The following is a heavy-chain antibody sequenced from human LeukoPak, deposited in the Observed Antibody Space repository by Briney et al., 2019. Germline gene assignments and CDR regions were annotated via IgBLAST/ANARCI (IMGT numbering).Heavy chain of an antibody. CDR3: ARVVYSNEFDY. D-gene: IGHD4-11*01. V-gene: IGHV3-33*01. Sequence: GGSLRLSCAASGFTFSSYGMHRVRQAPGKGLEWVAVIWYDGSNKYYADSVKGRFTISRDNSKNTLYLQMNSLRAEDTAVYYCARVVYSNEFDYWGQGTLVTVSS. J-gene: IGHJ4*02. CDR1: GFTFSSYG. CDR2: IWYDGSNK.